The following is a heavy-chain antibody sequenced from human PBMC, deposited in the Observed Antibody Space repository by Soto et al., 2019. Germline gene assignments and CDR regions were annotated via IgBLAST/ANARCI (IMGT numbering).Heavy chain of an antibody. CDR2: MNAGVGNT. CDR1: GYRFTDYA. V-gene: IGHV1-3*01. Sequence: GASVKVSCKAYGYRFTDYALHWVRQAPGQRLEWMGWMNAGVGNTLYSQKFQGRITITRDTSASTAYMELNSLKSEDTAIYYCARDTGYTFGSLNYWGQGTLVTVSS. J-gene: IGHJ4*02. D-gene: IGHD5-18*01. CDR3: ARDTGYTFGSLNY.